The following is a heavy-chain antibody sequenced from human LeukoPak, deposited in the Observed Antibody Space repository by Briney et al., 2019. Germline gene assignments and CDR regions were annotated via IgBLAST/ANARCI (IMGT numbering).Heavy chain of an antibody. V-gene: IGHV3-7*01. Sequence: PGGSLRLSCAASGFTFSSYWMNWVRQAPGKGPEWVANIKQDGSEKYYVDSVKGRFTISRDNAKNSLYLQMNSLRAEDTAVYYCARRRSRGYKDDAFDIWGQGTMVTVSS. D-gene: IGHD3-22*01. J-gene: IGHJ3*02. CDR1: GFTFSSYW. CDR2: IKQDGSEK. CDR3: ARRRSRGYKDDAFDI.